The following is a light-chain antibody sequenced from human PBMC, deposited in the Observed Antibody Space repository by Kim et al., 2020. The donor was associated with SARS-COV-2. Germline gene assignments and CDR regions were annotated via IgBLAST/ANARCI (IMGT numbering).Light chain of an antibody. Sequence: QSVLTQPPSASGTPGQRVTISCSGSSSNIGSNTVNWYQQLPGTAPKLLIYSNNQRPSGVPDRFSGSKSGTSASLAISGLQSEDEAGYYCAAWDDSLKGVFGGGTKLTVL. J-gene: IGLJ3*02. CDR1: SSNIGSNT. V-gene: IGLV1-44*01. CDR3: AAWDDSLKGV. CDR2: SNN.